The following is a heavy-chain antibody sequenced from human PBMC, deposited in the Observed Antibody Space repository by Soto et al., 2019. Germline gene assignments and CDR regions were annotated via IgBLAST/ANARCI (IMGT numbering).Heavy chain of an antibody. CDR2: IYYSGST. V-gene: IGHV4-39*01. D-gene: IGHD6-19*01. Sequence: SETLSLTCTVSDSSISSSSYYWGWIRQPPGKGLEWIGSIYYSGSTYYNPSLKSRVTISVDTSKNQFSLKLSSVTAADTAVYYCARRNIAVDPFRIDYWGQGTLVTVSS. CDR3: ARRNIAVDPFRIDY. J-gene: IGHJ4*02. CDR1: DSSISSSSYY.